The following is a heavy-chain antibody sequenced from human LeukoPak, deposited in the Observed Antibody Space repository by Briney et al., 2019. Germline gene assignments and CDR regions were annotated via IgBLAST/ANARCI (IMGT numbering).Heavy chain of an antibody. J-gene: IGHJ4*02. CDR1: GFTFSSYA. CDR2: ISGSGGST. Sequence: PGGSLRLSCAASGFTFSSYAMSWVRQAPGEGLEWVSAISGSGGSTKFADSVKGRFTISRDNSKNTLYLQVNSLRAEDTAVYYCARALSSGWYNFDYWGQGTLVTVSS. V-gene: IGHV3-23*01. D-gene: IGHD6-19*01. CDR3: ARALSSGWYNFDY.